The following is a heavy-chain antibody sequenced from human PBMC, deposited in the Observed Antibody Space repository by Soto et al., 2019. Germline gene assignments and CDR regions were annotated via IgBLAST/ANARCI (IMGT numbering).Heavy chain of an antibody. D-gene: IGHD6-6*01. J-gene: IGHJ3*02. CDR1: GGSISSGGYY. CDR3: ARDRRVAARSGAAFDI. Sequence: SETLSLTCTVSGGSISSGGYYWSWIRQHPGKGLEWIGYIYYSGSTYYNPSLKSRVTISVDTSKNQLSLKLSSVTAADTAVYYCARDRRVAARSGAAFDIWGQGTMVTVSS. CDR2: IYYSGST. V-gene: IGHV4-31*03.